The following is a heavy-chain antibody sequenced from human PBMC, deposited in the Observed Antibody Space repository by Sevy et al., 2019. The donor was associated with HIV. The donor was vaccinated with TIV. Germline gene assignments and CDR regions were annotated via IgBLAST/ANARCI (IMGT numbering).Heavy chain of an antibody. CDR1: GFTFSSYA. J-gene: IGHJ4*02. Sequence: GGSLRLSCAASGFTFSSYAMSGVRQAPGKGLEWVSVISGSGGSTYYADSVKGRFTISRDNSKNTLYLQMNSLRAEDTAVYYCAKDRALSIPLVVVTAIDYWGQGTLVTVSS. CDR3: AKDRALSIPLVVVTAIDY. D-gene: IGHD2-21*02. V-gene: IGHV3-23*01. CDR2: ISGSGGST.